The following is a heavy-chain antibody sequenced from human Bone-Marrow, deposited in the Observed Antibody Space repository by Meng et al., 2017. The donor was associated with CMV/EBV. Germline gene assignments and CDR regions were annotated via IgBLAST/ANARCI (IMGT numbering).Heavy chain of an antibody. V-gene: IGHV3-7*01. J-gene: IGHJ4*02. CDR1: GFTFSSHW. CDR2: INQDGSQK. D-gene: IGHD6-6*01. Sequence: GESLKISCAASGFTFSSHWMTWVRQAPGKGLEWVANINQDGSQKNYVDAVKGRFTISRDNAKNSLYLQMNSLRAEDTAVYYCARDRIAARRFDYWGQGTLVTVSS. CDR3: ARDRIAARRFDY.